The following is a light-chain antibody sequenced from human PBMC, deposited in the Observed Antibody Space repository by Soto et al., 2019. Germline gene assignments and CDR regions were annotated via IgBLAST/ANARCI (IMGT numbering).Light chain of an antibody. V-gene: IGKV1D-13*01. Sequence: IQMTQFPSSVSASLGDRATITCWASHGISSALAWYQQTPGRAPKLLIYDASTLASGVPSRFSGSRSGTDFTLTVSSLQPEDFATYYCQQFDDYPFTFGPGTKVDIK. CDR1: HGISSA. CDR2: DAS. J-gene: IGKJ3*01. CDR3: QQFDDYPFT.